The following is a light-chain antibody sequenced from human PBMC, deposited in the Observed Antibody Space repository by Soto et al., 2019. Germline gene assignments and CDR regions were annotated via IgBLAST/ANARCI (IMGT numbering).Light chain of an antibody. CDR1: QSVRRSY. Sequence: EIVLTQSACTLSLSPGGRATLSCRASQSVRRSYLSWYQQKPGQAPRVLIYGASSRATGIPDRFSGSGSGTDFPLTISRLEPEYFAVYYCQQYGSSWTFGQGTKVDIK. CDR2: GAS. J-gene: IGKJ1*01. CDR3: QQYGSSWT. V-gene: IGKV3-20*01.